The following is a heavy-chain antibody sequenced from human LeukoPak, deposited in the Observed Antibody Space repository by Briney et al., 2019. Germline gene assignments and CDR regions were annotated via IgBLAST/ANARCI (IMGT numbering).Heavy chain of an antibody. CDR1: GMTFERHG. D-gene: IGHD5-12*01. CDR3: AKAGYGGGHDAFDK. CDR2: IKYDGSRT. Sequence: GGSLRLSCVVSGMTFERHGMHWVRQPPGKGLEWLAFIKYDGSRTDYEDSVKGRFTVSRDNSKNTLYLQMNSLRTEDTAVYYCAKAGYGGGHDAFDKWGQGTTVTVSS. V-gene: IGHV3-30*02. J-gene: IGHJ3*02.